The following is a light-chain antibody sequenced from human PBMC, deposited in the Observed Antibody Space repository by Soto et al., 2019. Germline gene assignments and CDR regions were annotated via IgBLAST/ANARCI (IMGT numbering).Light chain of an antibody. Sequence: EIVLTQSPGTLSLSPGERATLSCRASQSVSSSYLAWYQQKPGQAPRLLIYGASTRATGIPARFSGSGSGTEFTLTISSLQSEDFAVYCCQLYNNWPKRFCQGTMVDIK. V-gene: IGKV3-15*01. J-gene: IGKJ1*01. CDR2: GAS. CDR3: QLYNNWPKR. CDR1: QSVSSSY.